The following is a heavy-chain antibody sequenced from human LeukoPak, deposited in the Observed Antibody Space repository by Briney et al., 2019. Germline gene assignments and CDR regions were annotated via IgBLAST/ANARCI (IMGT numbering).Heavy chain of an antibody. CDR1: GFTFNSYA. J-gene: IGHJ4*02. Sequence: PGGSLRLSCAASGFTFNSYAMSWVRQAPGKGLEWVSAISGSGGSTYYADSVKGRFTISRDNSKNTLYLQMNSLRAEDTAVYYCAKDSDGIPMIVRFYYFDYWGQGTLVTVSS. CDR2: ISGSGGST. D-gene: IGHD3-22*01. CDR3: AKDSDGIPMIVRFYYFDY. V-gene: IGHV3-23*01.